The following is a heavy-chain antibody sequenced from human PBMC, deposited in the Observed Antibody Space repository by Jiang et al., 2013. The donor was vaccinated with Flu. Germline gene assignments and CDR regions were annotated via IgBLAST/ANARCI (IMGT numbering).Heavy chain of an antibody. CDR2: FDPEDGET. V-gene: IGHV1-24*01. J-gene: IGHJ4*02. Sequence: YTLTELSMHWVRQAPGKGLEWMGGFDPEDGETIYAQKFQGRVTMTEDTSTDTAYMELSSLRSEDTAVYYCATWSVAVAGSPHGFDYWGQGTLVTVSS. CDR3: ATWSVAVAGSPHGFDY. CDR1: YTLTELS. D-gene: IGHD6-19*01.